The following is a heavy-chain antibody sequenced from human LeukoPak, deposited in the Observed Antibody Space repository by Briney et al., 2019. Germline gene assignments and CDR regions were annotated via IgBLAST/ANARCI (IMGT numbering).Heavy chain of an antibody. CDR1: GYTFTGYY. J-gene: IGHJ4*02. Sequence: GASVKVSCKASGYTFTGYYMHWVRQAPGQGLEWVGWINPNSGGTNYAQKFQGRVTMTRDTSISTAYMELSRLRSDDTAVYYCARETLDGAVAYDYWGQGTLVTVSS. CDR2: INPNSGGT. D-gene: IGHD6-19*01. CDR3: ARETLDGAVAYDY. V-gene: IGHV1-2*02.